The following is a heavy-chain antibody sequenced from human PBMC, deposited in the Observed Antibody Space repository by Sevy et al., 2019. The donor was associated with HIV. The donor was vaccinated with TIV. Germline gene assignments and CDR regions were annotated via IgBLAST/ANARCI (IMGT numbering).Heavy chain of an antibody. D-gene: IGHD5-12*01. CDR1: GGTFSSYA. V-gene: IGHV1-69*13. Sequence: ASVKVSCKASGGTFSSYAISWVRQAPGQGLEWMGGIIPIFGTANYAQKFQGRVTLTADESTGTAYMELSSLRSEDTAVYYCASRDRWSRYSGYDKLDYWGQGTLVTVSS. J-gene: IGHJ4*02. CDR3: ASRDRWSRYSGYDKLDY. CDR2: IIPIFGTA.